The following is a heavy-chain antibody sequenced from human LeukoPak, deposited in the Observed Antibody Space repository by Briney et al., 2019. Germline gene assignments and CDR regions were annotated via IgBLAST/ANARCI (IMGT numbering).Heavy chain of an antibody. Sequence: SETLSLTCTVSGGSISSYYWGWIRQPPGKGLEWIGYIYYSGSTNYNPSLKSRVTISVDTSKNQFSLKLSSVTAADTAVYYCAREGAGAHYFDYWGQGTLVTVSS. D-gene: IGHD1-26*01. CDR3: AREGAGAHYFDY. CDR2: IYYSGST. V-gene: IGHV4-59*01. J-gene: IGHJ4*02. CDR1: GGSISSYY.